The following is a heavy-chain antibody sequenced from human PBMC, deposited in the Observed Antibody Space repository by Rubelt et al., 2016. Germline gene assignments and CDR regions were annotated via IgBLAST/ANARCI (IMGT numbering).Heavy chain of an antibody. Sequence: QLQLQESGPRLLKPSETLSLTCNVSGGSISSPASYWGWVRQPPGKGLAWIGNIYYSGNTYYNSSLKCRVTISVDKSKNQFCRKLSSVTAADTAVFYCTRALGFGDPHFDSWGQGTLVTVSS. J-gene: IGHJ4*02. CDR3: TRALGFGDPHFDS. CDR1: GGSISSPASY. V-gene: IGHV4-39*01. CDR2: IYYSGNT. D-gene: IGHD3-10*01.